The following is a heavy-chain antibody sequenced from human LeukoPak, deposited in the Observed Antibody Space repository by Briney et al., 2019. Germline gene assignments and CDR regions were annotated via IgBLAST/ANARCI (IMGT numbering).Heavy chain of an antibody. CDR2: ISGSGGST. J-gene: IGHJ4*02. D-gene: IGHD3-22*01. Sequence: GGSLRLSCIVSGFTLSSYEMTWFRQAPGKGLEWVSAISGSGGSTYYADSVKGRFTISRDNSKNSLYLQMNSLRTEDTALYYCAKDLDYYDSSGYGPIGNWGQGTLVTVSS. CDR3: AKDLDYYDSSGYGPIGN. CDR1: GFTLSSYE. V-gene: IGHV3-43*02.